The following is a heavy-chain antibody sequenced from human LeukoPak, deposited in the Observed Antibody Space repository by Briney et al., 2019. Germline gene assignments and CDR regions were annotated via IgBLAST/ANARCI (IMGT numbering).Heavy chain of an antibody. CDR1: GFSFSSYW. V-gene: IGHV3-7*02. D-gene: IGHD4-17*01. CDR3: TKYGDDDTPGLN. Sequence: GGSLRLSCAASGFSFSSYWMTWVRQAPGKGLEWMANIKEDGSDKYYVDSVKGRFTISRDNAKNSLYLQMNSLRAEDTAVYYCTKYGDDDTPGLNWGQGTLVTVSS. CDR2: IKEDGSDK. J-gene: IGHJ4*02.